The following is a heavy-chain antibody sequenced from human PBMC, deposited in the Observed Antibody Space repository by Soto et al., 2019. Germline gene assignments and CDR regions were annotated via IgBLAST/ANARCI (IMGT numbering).Heavy chain of an antibody. CDR1: GGSISSYY. CDR3: ARDLCGGDCYYALGWFDP. CDR2: IYYSGST. Sequence: SETLSLTCTVSGGSISSYYWSWIRQPPGKGLEWIGYIYYSGSTNYNPSLQSRVTISVDKSKNQFSRKLSSVTAADTAVYYCARDLCGGDCYYALGWFDPWGQGTLVTVSS. D-gene: IGHD2-21*02. V-gene: IGHV4-59*01. J-gene: IGHJ5*02.